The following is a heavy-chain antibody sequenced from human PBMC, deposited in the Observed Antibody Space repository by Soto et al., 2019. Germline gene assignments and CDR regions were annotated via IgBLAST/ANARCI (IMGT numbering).Heavy chain of an antibody. J-gene: IGHJ4*02. CDR2: ISYDGSNK. D-gene: IGHD3-3*01. CDR3: AKVKRYYDFWSAGNYFDY. Sequence: HPGGSLRLSCAASGFTFSSYGMHWVRQAPGKGLEWVAVISYDGSNKYYADSVKGRFTISRDNSKNTLYLQMNSLRAEDTAVYYCAKVKRYYDFWSAGNYFDYWGQGTLVTVSS. V-gene: IGHV3-30*18. CDR1: GFTFSSYG.